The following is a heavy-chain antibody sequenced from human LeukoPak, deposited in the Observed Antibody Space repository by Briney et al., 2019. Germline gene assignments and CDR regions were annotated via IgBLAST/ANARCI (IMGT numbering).Heavy chain of an antibody. D-gene: IGHD6-19*01. Sequence: ATVKLSCKVSGYTFTSYGIRWARHPPGQGLEWMGWISTYNGNTNYAQKLQGRVSMTTDTSTSTVYMELRSLRSDDTAVYYCARPSLAVAGNVFDYWGQGTLVTVSS. CDR3: ARPSLAVAGNVFDY. V-gene: IGHV1-18*01. J-gene: IGHJ4*02. CDR2: ISTYNGNT. CDR1: GYTFTSYG.